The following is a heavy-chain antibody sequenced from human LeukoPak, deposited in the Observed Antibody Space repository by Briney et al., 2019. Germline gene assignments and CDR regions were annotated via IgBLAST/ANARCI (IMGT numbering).Heavy chain of an antibody. CDR1: GGSISSSSYY. CDR2: INHSGST. D-gene: IGHD3-10*02. Sequence: TSETLSLTCTVSGGSISSSSYYWGWIRQPPVKGLEWIGEINHSGSTNYNPSLKSRVTISVDTSKNQFSLKPSSVTAADTAVYYCARVIPRFGDPFSFDPWGQGTLVTVSS. J-gene: IGHJ5*02. V-gene: IGHV4-39*07. CDR3: ARVIPRFGDPFSFDP.